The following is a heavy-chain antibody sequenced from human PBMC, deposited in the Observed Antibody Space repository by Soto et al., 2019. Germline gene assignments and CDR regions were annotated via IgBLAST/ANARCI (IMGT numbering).Heavy chain of an antibody. CDR1: GFTFSSYA. CDR3: AKWGTIGGPHNIPYYYYYMDF. D-gene: IGHD2-15*01. CDR2: ISGSGGST. V-gene: IGHV3-23*01. J-gene: IGHJ6*03. Sequence: GGSLRLSCAASGFTFSSYAMSWVRQAPGKGLEWVSAISGSGGSTYYADSVKGRFTISRDNSKNTLYLQMNSLSAEDTAVYCCAKWGTIGGPHNIPYYYYYMDFWGKGTTVTVSS.